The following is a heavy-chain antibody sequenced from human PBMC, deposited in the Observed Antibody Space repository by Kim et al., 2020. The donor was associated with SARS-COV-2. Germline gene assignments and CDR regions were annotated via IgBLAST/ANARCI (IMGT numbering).Heavy chain of an antibody. Sequence: NPSLKRRVTISVDTSKNQFSLKLSSVTAADTAVYYCARHWDSSGYYGVDYWGQGTLVTVSS. CDR3: ARHWDSSGYYGVDY. D-gene: IGHD3-22*01. J-gene: IGHJ4*02. V-gene: IGHV4-39*01.